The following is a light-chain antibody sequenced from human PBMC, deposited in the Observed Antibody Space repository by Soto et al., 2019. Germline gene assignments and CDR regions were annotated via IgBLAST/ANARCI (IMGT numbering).Light chain of an antibody. CDR2: GAS. J-gene: IGKJ1*01. Sequence: ENVLRQSAGTLSLSPGERATHSSRASQSVSNNYLAWYQQKPGQAPRLLIYGASNRATGIPDRFSGSGSGTDFTLTISRLEPEDFAVYYCQQYGSSGTFGQGTKVDIK. CDR1: QSVSNNY. CDR3: QQYGSSGT. V-gene: IGKV3-20*01.